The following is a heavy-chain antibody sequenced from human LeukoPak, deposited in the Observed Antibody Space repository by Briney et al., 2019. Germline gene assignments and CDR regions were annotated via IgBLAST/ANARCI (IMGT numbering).Heavy chain of an antibody. D-gene: IGHD3-10*01. CDR2: ISSGSIYI. CDR3: TGSGLWFGESLWVKYFDY. J-gene: IGHJ4*02. Sequence: GGSLRLSCAASGFTFSSYSMNWVRQAPGKGLQWVSSISSGSIYINYADSVKGRFNVSRDNAKNSLYLQINSLRAEDTALYYCTGSGLWFGESLWVKYFDYWGQGTLVTVSS. CDR1: GFTFSSYS. V-gene: IGHV3-21*04.